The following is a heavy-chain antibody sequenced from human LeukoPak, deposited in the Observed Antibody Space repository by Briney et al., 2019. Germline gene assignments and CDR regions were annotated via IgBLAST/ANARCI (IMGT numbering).Heavy chain of an antibody. V-gene: IGHV3-7*01. J-gene: IGHJ6*03. D-gene: IGHD2-2*01. Sequence: PGGSLRLSCAASGFTFSSYWMSWVRQAPGKGLEWVANIKQDGSEKYYVDSVKGRFTISRDNAKNSLYLQMNSLRAEDTAVYYCARVEDIVVVPAAYMDVWGKGTTVTVSS. CDR2: IKQDGSEK. CDR3: ARVEDIVVVPAAYMDV. CDR1: GFTFSSYW.